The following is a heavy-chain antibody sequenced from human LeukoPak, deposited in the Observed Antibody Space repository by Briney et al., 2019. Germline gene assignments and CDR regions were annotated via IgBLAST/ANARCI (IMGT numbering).Heavy chain of an antibody. D-gene: IGHD3-22*01. CDR1: GFTFSSYS. Sequence: GGSLRLSCAASGFTFSSYSMNWVRQAPGKGLEWVSSISSSSSYIYYADSVKGRFTISRDNAKNSLYLQMNSLRAEDTAVYYCASLYCYDSSGYFPHYYYYGMDVWGQGTTVTVSS. J-gene: IGHJ6*02. CDR3: ASLYCYDSSGYFPHYYYYGMDV. CDR2: ISSSSSYI. V-gene: IGHV3-21*01.